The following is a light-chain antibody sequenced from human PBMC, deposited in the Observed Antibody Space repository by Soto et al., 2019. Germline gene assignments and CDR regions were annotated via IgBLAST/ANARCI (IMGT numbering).Light chain of an antibody. CDR2: SNN. Sequence: QSALTQPPSASGTPGQRVTISCSGSSSNIGSNTVNWYQQLPGTAPKLLIYSNNQRPSGVPDRFSGSKSGTSASLAISGPQSEDEADYYCAAWDDSLNGPYYVFGTGTKVTVL. V-gene: IGLV1-44*01. CDR1: SSNIGSNT. CDR3: AAWDDSLNGPYYV. J-gene: IGLJ1*01.